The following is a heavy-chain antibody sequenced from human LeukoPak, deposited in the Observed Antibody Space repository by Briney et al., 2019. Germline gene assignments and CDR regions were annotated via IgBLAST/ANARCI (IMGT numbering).Heavy chain of an antibody. CDR2: IYYSGST. Sequence: GSLRLSCAASGFTFSDSYMTWVRQPPGKGLEWIGSIYYSGSTYYNPSLKSRVTISVDTSKNQFSLKLTSVTAADTAVYYCARHLAYDSSGYYYYYYYMDVWGKGTTVTISS. CDR3: ARHLAYDSSGYYYYYYYMDV. V-gene: IGHV4-39*01. CDR1: GFTFSDSY. D-gene: IGHD3-22*01. J-gene: IGHJ6*03.